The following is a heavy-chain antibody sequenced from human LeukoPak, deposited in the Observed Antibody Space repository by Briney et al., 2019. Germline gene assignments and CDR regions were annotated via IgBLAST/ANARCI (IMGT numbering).Heavy chain of an antibody. CDR2: IWYDGSNK. V-gene: IGHV3-33*01. D-gene: IGHD3-22*01. CDR3: ARAIGGYDSSHFQH. CDR1: GFTFSSYG. J-gene: IGHJ1*01. Sequence: PGRSLRLSCAASGFTFSSYGMHWVRQAPGKGLEWVAVIWYDGSNKYYADSVKGRFTISRDNSKNTLYLQMNSLRAEDTAVYYCARAIGGYDSSHFQHWGQGTLVTVSS.